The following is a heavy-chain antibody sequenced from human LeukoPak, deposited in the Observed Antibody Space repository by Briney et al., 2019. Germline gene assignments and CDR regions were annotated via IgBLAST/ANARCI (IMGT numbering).Heavy chain of an antibody. CDR1: GFTFSSYG. Sequence: GGSLRLSCAASGFTFSSYGMHWVRQAPGKGLEWVAVIWYDGSNKYYADSVKGRFTIPRDNSKNTLYLQMNSLRAEDTAVYYCAKVTKRYYDFWSGYLPPYYYMDVWGKGTTVTVSS. J-gene: IGHJ6*03. CDR3: AKVTKRYYDFWSGYLPPYYYMDV. D-gene: IGHD3-3*01. V-gene: IGHV3-33*06. CDR2: IWYDGSNK.